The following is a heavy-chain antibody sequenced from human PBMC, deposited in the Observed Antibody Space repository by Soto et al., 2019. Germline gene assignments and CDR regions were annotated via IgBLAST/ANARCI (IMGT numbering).Heavy chain of an antibody. CDR1: GFTFSSYS. J-gene: IGHJ6*02. D-gene: IGHD6-19*01. Sequence: GALRLSCAASGFTFSSYSMNWVRQAPGKGLEWVSYISSSSSTIYYADSVKGRFTISRDNAKNSLYLQMNSLRDEDTAVYYCARGEAVAGTGYYGMDVWGQGTTVTVSS. V-gene: IGHV3-48*02. CDR2: ISSSSSTI. CDR3: ARGEAVAGTGYYGMDV.